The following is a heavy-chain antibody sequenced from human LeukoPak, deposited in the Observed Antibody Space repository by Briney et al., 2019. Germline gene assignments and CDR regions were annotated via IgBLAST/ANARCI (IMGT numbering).Heavy chain of an antibody. V-gene: IGHV3-53*01. CDR2: IYSGGST. CDR1: GFTVSSNY. D-gene: IGHD3-22*01. CDR3: AKDRIRITMIVVVTEYDY. Sequence: GGSLRLSCAASGFTVSSNYMSWVRQAPGKGLEWVSVIYSGGSTYYADSVKGRFTISRDNSKNTLYLQMNSLRAEDTAVYYCAKDRIRITMIVVVTEYDYWGQGTLVTVSS. J-gene: IGHJ4*02.